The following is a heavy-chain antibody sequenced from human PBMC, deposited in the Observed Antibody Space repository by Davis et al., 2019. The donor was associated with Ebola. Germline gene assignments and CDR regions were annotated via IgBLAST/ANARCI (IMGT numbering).Heavy chain of an antibody. Sequence: AASVKVSCKASGYTFTSYYMHWVRQAPGQGLEWMGIINPSGGSTSYAQKFQGRVTMTRDTSISTAYMELSRLRSDDTAVYYCARDTRGGVDYWGQGTLVTVSS. CDR1: GYTFTSYY. CDR2: INPSGGST. CDR3: ARDTRGGVDY. J-gene: IGHJ4*02. V-gene: IGHV1-46*01. D-gene: IGHD3-10*01.